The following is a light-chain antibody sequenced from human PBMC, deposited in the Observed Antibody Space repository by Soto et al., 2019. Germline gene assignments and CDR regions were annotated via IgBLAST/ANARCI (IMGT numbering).Light chain of an antibody. V-gene: IGLV2-8*01. CDR2: EVS. CDR3: SSCAVSNNVV. CDR1: SSDVGGYNY. Sequence: QSVLTQPPSASGSPGQSVTISCTGTSSDVGGYNYVSWYQQHPGKAPKLMIYEVSKRPSGVPDRFSDSKSGNTASLTVSGIQVEDEADYYCSSCAVSNNVVFGGGTKLTFL. J-gene: IGLJ2*01.